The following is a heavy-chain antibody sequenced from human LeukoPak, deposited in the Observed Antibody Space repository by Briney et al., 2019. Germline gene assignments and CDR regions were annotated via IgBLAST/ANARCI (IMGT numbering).Heavy chain of an antibody. D-gene: IGHD7-27*01. Sequence: GGSLRLSRAASGASGFTFSNHWMSWVRQAPGKGLEWVTNIKQDGSEMYYVDSAKGRFTISRDNAENSLYLQMNSLRADDTAVYYCGRTGDLSDYWGQGTLVTVSS. V-gene: IGHV3-7*01. CDR3: GRTGDLSDY. CDR1: GFTFSNHW. CDR2: IKQDGSEM. J-gene: IGHJ4*02.